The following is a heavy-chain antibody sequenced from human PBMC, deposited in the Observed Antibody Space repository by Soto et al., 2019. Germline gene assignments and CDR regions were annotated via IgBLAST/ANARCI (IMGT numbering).Heavy chain of an antibody. CDR2: ISASGDAI. J-gene: IGHJ5*02. CDR3: ARLYSTSSVNRWFDP. CDR1: GFTFSTYS. V-gene: IGHV3-48*02. D-gene: IGHD6-6*01. Sequence: EVQLVESGGGLVQPGGSLRLSCAASGFTFSTYSMNWVRQAPGKGLEWISFISASGDAIYYADSVRGRFTISRDNAESSLYLQVNRLRDEDTAVYYCARLYSTSSVNRWFDPWGQGTLVTVSS.